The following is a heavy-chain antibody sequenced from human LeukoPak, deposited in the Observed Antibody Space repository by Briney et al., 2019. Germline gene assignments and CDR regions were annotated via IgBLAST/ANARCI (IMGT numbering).Heavy chain of an antibody. CDR2: IIPIFGTA. J-gene: IGHJ4*02. CDR1: GGTFSSYA. Sequence: SVKVSCKASGGTFSSYAISWVRQAPGQGLEWMGGIIPIFGTANYAQKFQGRVTMTEDTSTDTAYMELSSLRSEDTAVYYCATDSGGSFYYWGQGTLVTVSS. V-gene: IGHV1-69*06. D-gene: IGHD1-26*01. CDR3: ATDSGGSFYY.